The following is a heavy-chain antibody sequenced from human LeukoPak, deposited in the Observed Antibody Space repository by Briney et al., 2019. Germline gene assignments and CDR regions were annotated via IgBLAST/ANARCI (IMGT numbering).Heavy chain of an antibody. J-gene: IGHJ4*02. CDR3: ARGRGNYSPADFDY. Sequence: GGSLRLSCAASGFTFSSYAMHWVRQAPGKGLEWVAGISYDGSNKYYADSVKGRFTISRDNSKNTLYLQMNSLRAEDTAVYYCARGRGNYSPADFDYWGQGTLVTVSS. CDR2: ISYDGSNK. CDR1: GFTFSSYA. D-gene: IGHD1-26*01. V-gene: IGHV3-30-3*01.